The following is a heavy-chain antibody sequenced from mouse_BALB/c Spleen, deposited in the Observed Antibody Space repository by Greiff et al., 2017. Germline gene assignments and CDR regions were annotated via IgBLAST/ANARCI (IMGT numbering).Heavy chain of an antibody. Sequence: VQLQQPGAELVKPGASVKLSCKASGYTFTSYWMHWVKQRPGQGLEWIGEINPSNGRTNYHEKFKSKATLTEDKSSSTAYMQLSSLTSEDSAFYSGAKEGYDNYFDYWGQGTTLTVSS. CDR1: GYTFTSYW. J-gene: IGHJ2*01. CDR3: AKEGYDNYFDY. D-gene: IGHD2-3*01. CDR2: INPSNGRT. V-gene: IGHV1S81*02.